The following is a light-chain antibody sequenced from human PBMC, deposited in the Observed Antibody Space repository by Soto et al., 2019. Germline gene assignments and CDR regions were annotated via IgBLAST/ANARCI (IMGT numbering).Light chain of an antibody. J-gene: IGLJ3*02. CDR3: SSYTLRNTLVL. CDR1: SSDVGGYNF. V-gene: IGLV2-14*01. Sequence: QSALTQPASVSGSPGQSITISCTGTSSDVGGYNFVSWYQQHPGKAPRLIIYEVSSRPSGVSYRFSGSKSGNTASLTSSGLQAEDEADYYCSSYTLRNTLVLFGGGTKVTVL. CDR2: EVS.